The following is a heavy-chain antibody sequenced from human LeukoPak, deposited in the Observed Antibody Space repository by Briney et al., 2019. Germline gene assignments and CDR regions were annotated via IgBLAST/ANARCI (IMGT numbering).Heavy chain of an antibody. D-gene: IGHD3-3*01. CDR3: ARRVSSSEWLRRHDAFDI. Sequence: SETLSLTCTVSGGSISSYYWSWLRQPPGKGLEWIGYIYYSGSTNYDPSLKSRVTISVDTSKNQFSLKLSSVTAADTAVYYCARRVSSSEWLRRHDAFDIWGQGTMVTVSS. CDR2: IYYSGST. CDR1: GGSISSYY. V-gene: IGHV4-59*08. J-gene: IGHJ3*02.